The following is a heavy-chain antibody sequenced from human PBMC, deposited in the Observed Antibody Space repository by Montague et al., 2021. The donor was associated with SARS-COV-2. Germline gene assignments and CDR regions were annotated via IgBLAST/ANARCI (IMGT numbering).Heavy chain of an antibody. CDR1: GDSVSSNSAA. V-gene: IGHV6-1*01. CDR3: ARDLKPPGGILTGYLPYYYYMDV. D-gene: IGHD3-9*01. J-gene: IGHJ6*03. Sequence: CAISGDSVSSNSAAWNWIRQSPSRGLEWLGRTYYRSKWYNDYAVSVKGRITINPDTSKNQFSLQLNSVTPEDTTVYYCARDLKPPGGILTGYLPYYYYMDVWGKGTPVTVSS. CDR2: TYYRSKWYN.